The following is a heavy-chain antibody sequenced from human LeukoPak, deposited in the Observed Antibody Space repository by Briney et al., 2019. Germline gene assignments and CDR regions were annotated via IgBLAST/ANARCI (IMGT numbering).Heavy chain of an antibody. J-gene: IGHJ4*02. CDR2: IIPIFGTA. CDR3: AGGYDFWSGYPRRFDY. D-gene: IGHD3-3*01. CDR1: GGTFSSYA. Sequence: SVKVSCKASGGTFSSYAIGWVRQAPGQGLEWMGRIIPIFGTANYARKFQGRVTITTDESTSTAYMELSSLRSEDTAVYYCAGGYDFWSGYPRRFDYWGQGTLVTVSS. V-gene: IGHV1-69*05.